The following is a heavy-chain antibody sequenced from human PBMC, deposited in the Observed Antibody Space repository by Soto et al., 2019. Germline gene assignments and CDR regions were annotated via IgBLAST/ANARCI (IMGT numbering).Heavy chain of an antibody. V-gene: IGHV1-69*13. J-gene: IGHJ3*02. Sequence: SVKVSCKASGYTFTSYGISWVRQAPGQGLEWMGGIIPFYGKANYAQKFQGRVTITADESTSTAYMELSSLRSEDTAVYYCARDRVEMATIRAFDIWGQGTMVTVSS. D-gene: IGHD5-12*01. CDR3: ARDRVEMATIRAFDI. CDR1: GYTFTSYG. CDR2: IIPFYGKA.